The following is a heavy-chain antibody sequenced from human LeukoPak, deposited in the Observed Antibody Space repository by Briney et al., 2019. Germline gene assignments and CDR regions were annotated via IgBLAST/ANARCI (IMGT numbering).Heavy chain of an antibody. D-gene: IGHD6-6*01. Sequence: PGASLTLSWPAARFTFSSNAMSWVSQAPGKGLEWDSGISGSGGRTDYADSVKGRFTISRDNSKNTLYLQMNSLRVEDTAIYYCAKDPYSSSSYFDFWGQGTLVTVSS. CDR2: ISGSGGRT. J-gene: IGHJ4*02. CDR1: RFTFSSNA. CDR3: AKDPYSSSSYFDF. V-gene: IGHV3-23*01.